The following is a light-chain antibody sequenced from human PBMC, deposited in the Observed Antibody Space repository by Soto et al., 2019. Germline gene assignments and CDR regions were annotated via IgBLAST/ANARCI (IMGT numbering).Light chain of an antibody. Sequence: DIQMTQSPSSLSASVGSRFTITCRASQSISSYLNWYQQKPGKAPKLLIYAASSLQSGVPSRFSGIVYGTAFNLTITGLQAEDFATYYCQQSYNTPLTFGPGTKVDIK. CDR3: QQSYNTPLT. CDR2: AAS. J-gene: IGKJ3*01. CDR1: QSISSY. V-gene: IGKV1-39*01.